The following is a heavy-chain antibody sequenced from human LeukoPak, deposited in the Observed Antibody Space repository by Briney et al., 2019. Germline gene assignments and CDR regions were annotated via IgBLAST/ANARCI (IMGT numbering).Heavy chain of an antibody. V-gene: IGHV3-30*04. Sequence: PGGSLRLSCAASGFTCSNYAMHWVRQAPGKGLEWVAVISYDGSNKYYADSVKGRFTISRDNSKNTLYLQMNSLRAEDTAVCYCARDRSAVAGRGLDYWGQGTLVTVSS. J-gene: IGHJ4*02. CDR1: GFTCSNYA. CDR3: ARDRSAVAGRGLDY. D-gene: IGHD6-19*01. CDR2: ISYDGSNK.